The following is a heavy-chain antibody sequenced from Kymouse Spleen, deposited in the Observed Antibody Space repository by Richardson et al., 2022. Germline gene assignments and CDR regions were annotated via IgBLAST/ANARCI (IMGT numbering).Heavy chain of an antibody. CDR3: AKDRGSSGPTYYYYYGMDV. CDR2: ISGSGGST. V-gene: IGHV3-23*04. Sequence: EVQLVESGGGLVQPGGSLRLSCAASGFTFSSYAMSWVRQAPGKGLEWVSAISGSGGSTYYADSVKGRFTISRDNSKNTLYLQMNSLRAEDTAVYYCAKDRGSSGPTYYYYYGMDVWGQGTTVTVSS. D-gene: IGHD6-19*01. CDR1: GFTFSSYA. J-gene: IGHJ6*02.